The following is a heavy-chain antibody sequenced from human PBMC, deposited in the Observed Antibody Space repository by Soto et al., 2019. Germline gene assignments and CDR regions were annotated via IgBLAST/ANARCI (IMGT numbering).Heavy chain of an antibody. D-gene: IGHD1-26*01. V-gene: IGHV1-69*06. CDR1: GDTSSNYG. CDR3: ARDPDEVVGTDYHYYGMDV. CDR2: ILPVFGTT. J-gene: IGHJ6*02. Sequence: VKVSCKASGDTSSNYGVSWVRQAPGQGLEWMGGILPVFGTTTYARNFQGRITITADKSTSTVYMELTSLRSDDTATYYCARDPDEVVGTDYHYYGMDVWDQGATVTVSS.